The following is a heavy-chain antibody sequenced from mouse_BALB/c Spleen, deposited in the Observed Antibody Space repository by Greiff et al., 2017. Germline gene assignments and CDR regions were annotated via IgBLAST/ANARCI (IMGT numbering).Heavy chain of an antibody. V-gene: IGHV14-3*02. CDR2: IDPANGNT. CDR1: GFNIKDTY. Sequence: VHVKQSGAELVKPGASVKLSCTASGFNIKDTYMHWVKQRPEQGLEWIGRIDPANGNTKYDPKFQGKATTTADTSSNTAYLQLSSLTSEDTAVYYCARELLRPYWYFDVWGAGTTVTVSS. CDR3: ARELLRPYWYFDV. D-gene: IGHD1-1*01. J-gene: IGHJ1*01.